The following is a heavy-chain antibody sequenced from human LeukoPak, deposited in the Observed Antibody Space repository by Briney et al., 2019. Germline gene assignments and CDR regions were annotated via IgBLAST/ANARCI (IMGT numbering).Heavy chain of an antibody. D-gene: IGHD5-12*01. V-gene: IGHV3-30*02. CDR3: AKDSGYSGYNSGFDY. CDR1: GFTFSSYG. CDR2: LRYDGSNK. J-gene: IGHJ4*02. Sequence: GGSLRLSCAASGFTFSSYGMHWVRQAPGKGLEWVAFLRYDGSNKYYADSVKGRFTISRDNSKNTLYLQMNSLRAEDTAVYYCAKDSGYSGYNSGFDYWGQGTLVTVSS.